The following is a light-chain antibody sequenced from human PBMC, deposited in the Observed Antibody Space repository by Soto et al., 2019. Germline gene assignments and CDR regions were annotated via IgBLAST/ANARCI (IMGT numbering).Light chain of an antibody. V-gene: IGKV3-15*01. CDR3: QQYDNWPPFT. CDR2: GAS. CDR1: QSVGSH. J-gene: IGKJ3*01. Sequence: EIVMTQSPVTLSVSPGDRAALCSRASQSVGSHLAWYQQRPGQAPRLLIYGASYRATGIPPRFSGSGSGTDFTLTISSLQSEDFAVYYCQQYDNWPPFTFGPGTKVDI.